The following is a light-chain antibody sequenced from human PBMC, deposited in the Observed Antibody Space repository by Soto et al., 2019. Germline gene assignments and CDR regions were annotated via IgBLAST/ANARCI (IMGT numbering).Light chain of an antibody. V-gene: IGKV1-5*03. Sequence: DIQMTQSPSTLSGSVVGGCTITFLASQTISSWLAWYQQKPGKAPKLLIYKASTLKSGVPSRFSGSGSGTEFTLTISSLQPDDFATYFCKQSSAFPLTFGGGTKVDIK. CDR2: KAS. CDR1: QTISSW. CDR3: KQSSAFPLT. J-gene: IGKJ4*01.